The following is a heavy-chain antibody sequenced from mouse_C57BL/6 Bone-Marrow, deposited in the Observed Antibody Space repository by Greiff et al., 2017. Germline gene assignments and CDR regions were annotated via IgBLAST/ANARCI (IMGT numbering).Heavy chain of an antibody. Sequence: QVQLKESGAELVKPGASVKISCKASGYAFSSYWMNWAKQRPGQGLEWIGPIYPGDGDTNYNGKFKGKATLTADKSSSTAYMHLSSLTSEDSAVYFCEREDYPRVDYGGQGTTLTVAA. CDR2: IYPGDGDT. V-gene: IGHV1-80*01. D-gene: IGHD1-1*02. CDR1: GYAFSSYW. CDR3: EREDYPRVDY. J-gene: IGHJ2*01.